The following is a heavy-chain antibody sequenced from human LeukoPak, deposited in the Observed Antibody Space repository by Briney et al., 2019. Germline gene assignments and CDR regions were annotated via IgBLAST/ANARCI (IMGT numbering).Heavy chain of an antibody. CDR1: GFTFSSYG. CDR2: IWDDASNK. V-gene: IGHV3-33*01. CDR3: ARAEVPAAIKSGAFDI. Sequence: GGSLRHSCAASGFTFSSYGMHWVRQAPGKGLEWVEVIWDDASNKYYADSVKGRFTISRDNSKNTLYLQMNSLRAEDTAVYYCARAEVPAAIKSGAFDIWGQGTMVTVSS. J-gene: IGHJ3*02. D-gene: IGHD2-2*01.